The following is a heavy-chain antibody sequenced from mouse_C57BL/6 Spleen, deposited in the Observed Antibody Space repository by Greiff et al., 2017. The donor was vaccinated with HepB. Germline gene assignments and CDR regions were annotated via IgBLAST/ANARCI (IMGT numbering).Heavy chain of an antibody. D-gene: IGHD4-1*01. CDR2: IYPGDGDT. V-gene: IGHV1-80*01. Sequence: VQLQESGAELVKPGASVKISCKASGYAFSSYWMNWVKQRPGKGLEWFGQIYPGDGDTTSNGKFKGKATLTADKSSSTAYMQLSSLTSEDSAVYFCAVTDWVYFDYWGQGTTLTVSS. CDR3: AVTDWVYFDY. CDR1: GYAFSSYW. J-gene: IGHJ2*01.